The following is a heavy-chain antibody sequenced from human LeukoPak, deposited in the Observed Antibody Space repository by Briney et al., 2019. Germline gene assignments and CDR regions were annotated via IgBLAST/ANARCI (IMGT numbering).Heavy chain of an antibody. CDR3: VKGTITIFGVIKRFDY. CDR2: ISGSGSST. Sequence: GGSLRLSCVGSGLTFSGYVLAWVRQAPGQGLEWVSSISGSGSSTYYADSVKGRFTISRDNSKNTLYLQMNSLRAEDTALYYCVKGTITIFGVIKRFDYWGQGTLVTVSS. CDR1: GLTFSGYV. J-gene: IGHJ4*02. D-gene: IGHD3-3*01. V-gene: IGHV3-23*01.